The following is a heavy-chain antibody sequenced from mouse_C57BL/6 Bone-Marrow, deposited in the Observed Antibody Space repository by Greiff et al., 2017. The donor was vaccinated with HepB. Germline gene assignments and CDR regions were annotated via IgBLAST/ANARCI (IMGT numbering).Heavy chain of an antibody. D-gene: IGHD1-1*01. CDR1: GFTFSDYG. CDR3: AGMTTVAPGFAY. J-gene: IGHJ3*01. V-gene: IGHV5-17*01. Sequence: VQLKESGGGLVKPGGSLKLSCAASGFTFSDYGMHWVRQAPEKGLEWVAYISSGSSTIYYADTVKGRFTLSRDNAKNTLFLQMTSLSSEDTAMYYCAGMTTVAPGFAYWGQGTLVTVSA. CDR2: ISSGSSTI.